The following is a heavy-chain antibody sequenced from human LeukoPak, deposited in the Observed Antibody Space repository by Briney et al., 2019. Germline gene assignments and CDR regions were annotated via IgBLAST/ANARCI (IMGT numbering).Heavy chain of an antibody. CDR2: IDPVDSDS. CDR3: ALPSNHVKGSCINTNCHHAPFDI. CDR1: GYTFINYW. J-gene: IGHJ3*02. D-gene: IGHD2-2*01. Sequence: GESLKISCKASGYTFINYWIGWVRQLPGKDLEWMGIIDPVDSDSTYSPPFQGQVTFSVDKSTGTAFLHWSSLKASDTAIYYCALPSNHVKGSCINTNCHHAPFDIWGRGTNVIVSS. V-gene: IGHV5-51*01.